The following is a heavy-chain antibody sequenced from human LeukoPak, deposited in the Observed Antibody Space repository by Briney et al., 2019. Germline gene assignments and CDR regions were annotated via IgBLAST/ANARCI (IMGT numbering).Heavy chain of an antibody. V-gene: IGHV1-69*13. CDR2: IIPIFGTA. J-gene: IGHJ4*02. CDR3: AKGLDSLDTPEDY. CDR1: GGTFSSYA. D-gene: IGHD1-14*01. Sequence: SVKVSCKASGGTFSSYAISWVRQAPGQGLEWMGGIIPIFGTANYAQKFQGRVTITADESTSTAYMELSSLRSEDTAVYYCAKGLDSLDTPEDYWGQGTLVTVSS.